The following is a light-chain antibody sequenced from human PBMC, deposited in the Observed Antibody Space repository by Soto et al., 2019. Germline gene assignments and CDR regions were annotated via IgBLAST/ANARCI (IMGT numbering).Light chain of an antibody. CDR3: SSYTSSSTSWV. CDR2: DVS. J-gene: IGLJ3*02. V-gene: IGLV2-14*01. Sequence: QSALTQPASVSGSPGQSITISCTGTSSDVGGYNYVSWYQQHPGKAPKLMILDVSSRPSGVSNRFSGSKSGNTASLTISGLQAEDEAHYFCSSYTSSSTSWVFGGGTKLTVL. CDR1: SSDVGGYNY.